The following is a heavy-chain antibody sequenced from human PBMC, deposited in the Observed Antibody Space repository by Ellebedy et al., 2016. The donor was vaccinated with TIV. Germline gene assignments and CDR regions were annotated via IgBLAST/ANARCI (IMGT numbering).Heavy chain of an antibody. J-gene: IGHJ4*02. CDR3: AMSGYFSGGRCPD. CDR1: GCAFSSNT. V-gene: IGHV1-69*13. Sequence: AASVKVSCKASGCAFSSNTISWVRQAPGQGLEWMGGIIPIFGTARYTQRFQVRVTITADESTSTVSMELTGLSSQDTAVYYCAMSGYFSGGRCPDWGRGTLVTVSS. D-gene: IGHD2-15*01. CDR2: IIPIFGTA.